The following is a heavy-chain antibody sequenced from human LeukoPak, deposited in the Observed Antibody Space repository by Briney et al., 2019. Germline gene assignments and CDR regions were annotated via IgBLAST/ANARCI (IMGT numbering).Heavy chain of an antibody. CDR2: IYYSGST. Sequence: SETQSLTCTVSGGSISSYYWSWIRQPPGKGLEWIGYIYYSGSTNYNPSLKSRVTISVDTSKNQFSLKLSSVTAADTAVYYCTRGLGTQDYWGQGTLVTVSS. D-gene: IGHD1-1*01. CDR1: GGSISSYY. V-gene: IGHV4-59*01. CDR3: TRGLGTQDY. J-gene: IGHJ4*02.